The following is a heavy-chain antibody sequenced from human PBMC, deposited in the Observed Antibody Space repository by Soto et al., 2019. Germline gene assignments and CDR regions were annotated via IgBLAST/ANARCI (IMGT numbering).Heavy chain of an antibody. CDR3: AKDRGSTGFDY. V-gene: IGHV3-23*01. D-gene: IGHD1-26*01. Sequence: GGSLRLSCAASGFTVNNHAMHWVRQAPGKGLEWVSAISGSGGSTYYADSVKCRFTISRDNSKNTLYLEMNSLRAEDTAVYYCAKDRGSTGFDYWGQGTLVTVSS. J-gene: IGHJ4*02. CDR2: ISGSGGST. CDR1: GFTVNNHA.